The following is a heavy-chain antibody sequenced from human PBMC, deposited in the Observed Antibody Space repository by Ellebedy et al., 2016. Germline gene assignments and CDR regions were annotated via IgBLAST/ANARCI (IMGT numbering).Heavy chain of an antibody. D-gene: IGHD3-10*01. CDR1: GYTFTRYG. Sequence: ASVKVSCKASGYTFTRYGISWVRQAPGQGLEWMGWISTYNGHTNYAQKFQGRVTMTKDTSTSPAYMELRSLRSDDTAVYYCATVLLEFGELVGCFDYWGQGTLVTVSS. V-gene: IGHV1-18*01. J-gene: IGHJ4*02. CDR2: ISTYNGHT. CDR3: ATVLLEFGELVGCFDY.